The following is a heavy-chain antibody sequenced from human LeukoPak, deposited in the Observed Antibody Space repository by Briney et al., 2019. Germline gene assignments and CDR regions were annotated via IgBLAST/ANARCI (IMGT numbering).Heavy chain of an antibody. CDR2: IHPSGST. CDR1: GGSFSGHY. D-gene: IGHD1-14*01. Sequence: SETLSLTCAVSGGSFSGHYLTWIRQPPGKVLEWIGEIHPSGSTWYNSSLGSRVTISVDMSKNQFSLKLTSVTAADTAVYFCARGEDRAKVHAWGQGTLVTVSP. CDR3: ARGEDRAKVHA. V-gene: IGHV4-34*01. J-gene: IGHJ5*02.